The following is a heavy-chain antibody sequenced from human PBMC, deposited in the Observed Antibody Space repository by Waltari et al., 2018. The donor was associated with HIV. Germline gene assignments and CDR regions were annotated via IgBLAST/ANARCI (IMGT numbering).Heavy chain of an antibody. CDR2: ISSGSSVI. V-gene: IGHV3-21*01. CDR3: ARALTNFGGF. Sequence: EVQLVESGGGLVKPGGSLRLSCPGPGFTCSSFSMNWVRQAPGKGLEWVASISSGSSVIDYADAVKGRFTISRDNAKTSLYLQMKSLRVEDTALYYCARALTNFGGFWGQGTLVTVSS. J-gene: IGHJ4*02. CDR1: GFTCSSFS. D-gene: IGHD4-17*01.